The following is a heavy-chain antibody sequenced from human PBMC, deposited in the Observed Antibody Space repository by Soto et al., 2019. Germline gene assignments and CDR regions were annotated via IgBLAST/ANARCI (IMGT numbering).Heavy chain of an antibody. CDR3: ARDRVRGYYYVTLSGMDV. Sequence: SLRLSCAASGFTFSSYAMHWVRQAPGKGLEWVAVISYDGSNKYYADPVKGRFTISRDNSKNTLYLQMNSLRAEDTAVYYCARDRVRGYYYVTLSGMDVWGQGTTVTVSS. J-gene: IGHJ6*02. D-gene: IGHD3-22*01. CDR1: GFTFSSYA. V-gene: IGHV3-30-3*01. CDR2: ISYDGSNK.